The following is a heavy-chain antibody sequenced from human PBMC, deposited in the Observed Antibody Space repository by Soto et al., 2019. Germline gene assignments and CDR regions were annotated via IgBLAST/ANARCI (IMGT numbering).Heavy chain of an antibody. V-gene: IGHV4-39*07. J-gene: IGHJ4*02. CDR3: ARELGGGSGSCDY. CDR2: IYYSGST. D-gene: IGHD3-10*01. Sequence: SETLSLTCTVSGGSISSSSYYWGWIRQPPGKGLEWIGSIYYSGSTYYNPSLKSRVTISVDTSKNQFSLKLSSVTAADTAVYYCARELGGGSGSCDYWGQGTMGIVSA. CDR1: GGSISSSSYY.